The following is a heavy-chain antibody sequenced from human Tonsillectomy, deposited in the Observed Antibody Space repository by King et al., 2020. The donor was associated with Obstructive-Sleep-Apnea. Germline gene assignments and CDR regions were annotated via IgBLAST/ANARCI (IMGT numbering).Heavy chain of an antibody. CDR1: GGSLSGYY. CDR2: IYYSGTT. Sequence: QLQESGPGLVKPSEPLSLTCGVSGGSLSGYYGGCFRQPPGKGLEWVGSIYYSGTTNSYPSLKSRVSISVDTSKNQFYLKLTSVTAADTAVYYCTRANYFDYWGQGTLVTVSS. CDR3: TRANYFDY. V-gene: IGHV4-59*13. J-gene: IGHJ4*02.